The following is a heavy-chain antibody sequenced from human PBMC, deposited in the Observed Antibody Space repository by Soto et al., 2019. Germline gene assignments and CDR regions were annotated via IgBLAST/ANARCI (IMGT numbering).Heavy chain of an antibody. CDR1: GYSFTRYW. CDR2: IDPSDSYT. D-gene: IGHD4-17*01. V-gene: IGHV5-10-1*01. Sequence: GESLKIRCKGSGYSFTRYWISWVRQMPGKGLEWMGRIDPSDSYTYNSPSFQGHVTISADKSISTAYLQWSSLKASDTAMYYFSLQCYGDQRDPHAFPTQRSSDP. J-gene: IGHJ5*02. CDR3: SLQCYGDQRDPHAFPTQRSSDP.